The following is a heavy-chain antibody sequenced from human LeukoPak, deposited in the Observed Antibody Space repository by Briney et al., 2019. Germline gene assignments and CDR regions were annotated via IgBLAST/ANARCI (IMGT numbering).Heavy chain of an antibody. D-gene: IGHD3-22*01. Sequence: GGSLRLSCAASGFTFSSYGMHWVRQAPGKGLEWVAVIWYDGSNKYYADSVKGRFTISRDSSKNTLYLQMNSLRAEDTAVYYCAKGGYSDKYYFDYWGQGTLVTVSS. V-gene: IGHV3-33*06. J-gene: IGHJ4*02. CDR2: IWYDGSNK. CDR1: GFTFSSYG. CDR3: AKGGYSDKYYFDY.